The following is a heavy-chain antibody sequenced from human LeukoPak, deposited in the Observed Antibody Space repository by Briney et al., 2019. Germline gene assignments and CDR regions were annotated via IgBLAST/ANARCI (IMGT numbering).Heavy chain of an antibody. CDR1: GYTFNSYG. CDR2: ISAYNGNT. D-gene: IGHD6-19*01. V-gene: IGHV1-18*01. J-gene: IGHJ4*02. CDR3: ARDFPPHSSGWSDNDY. Sequence: GAAVKVSCKASGYTFNSYGISWVRQAPGQGLEWMGWISAYNGNTNYAQKLQGRVTMTTDTSTSTAYMELRSLRSDDTAVYYCARDFPPHSSGWSDNDYWGQGTLVTVSS.